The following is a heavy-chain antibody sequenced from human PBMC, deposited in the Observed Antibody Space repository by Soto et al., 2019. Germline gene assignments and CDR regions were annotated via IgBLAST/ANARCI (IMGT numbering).Heavy chain of an antibody. V-gene: IGHV4-31*03. D-gene: IGHD5-12*01. CDR2: IYYSGST. CDR1: GGSISSGGYY. CDR3: ACLGRGDSGYYLHSIEY. Sequence: TSETLSLTCTVSGGSISSGGYYWSWIRQHPGKGLEWIGYIYYSGSTYYNPSLKSRVTISVDTSNNQFSLKLSSVTAAAPAVYYCACLGRGDSGYYLHSIEYLRQGNMVVVSS. J-gene: IGHJ4*02.